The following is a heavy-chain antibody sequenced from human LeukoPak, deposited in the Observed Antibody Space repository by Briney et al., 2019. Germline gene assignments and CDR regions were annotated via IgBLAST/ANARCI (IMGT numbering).Heavy chain of an antibody. V-gene: IGHV7-4-1*02. J-gene: IGHJ6*03. CDR3: ARMGEDIVVVPAAMRDYYYYYMDV. CDR1: GYTFTSYA. CDR2: INTNTGNP. Sequence: ASVKVSCKASGYTFTSYAMNWVRQAPGQGLEWMGWINTNTGNPTYAQGFTGRFVFSLDTSVSTAYLQISSLKAEDTAVYYCARMGEDIVVVPAAMRDYYYYYMDVWGKGTTVTVSS. D-gene: IGHD2-2*01.